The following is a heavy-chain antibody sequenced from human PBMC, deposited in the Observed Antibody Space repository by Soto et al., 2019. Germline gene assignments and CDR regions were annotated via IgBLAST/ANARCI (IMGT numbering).Heavy chain of an antibody. Sequence: ASVKVSCKASGYTFTTYDISWVRQAPGQGLEWMGRISTYNGNTNYPQSLQGRLTMTTDTSTATAYMELRSLRSDDTAVYYCARDPYHVLRGNPPTLYGMAVGGKGTTVPVSS. D-gene: IGHD2-8*01. CDR2: ISTYNGNT. V-gene: IGHV1-18*01. CDR3: ARDPYHVLRGNPPTLYGMAV. J-gene: IGHJ6*04. CDR1: GYTFTTYD.